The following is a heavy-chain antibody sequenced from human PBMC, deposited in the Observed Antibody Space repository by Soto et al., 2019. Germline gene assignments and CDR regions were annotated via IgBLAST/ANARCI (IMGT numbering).Heavy chain of an antibody. J-gene: IGHJ3*02. CDR3: TRASYDFWAFDI. D-gene: IGHD3-3*01. CDR1: GFTFSSYG. V-gene: IGHV3-30*03. CDR2: ISYDGSNK. Sequence: GGSMRLACAASGFTFSSYGVHWVRQAPGKGLEWVSVISYDGSNKHYADSVKGRFTISRDNSNNTPYLQMNSLRTDDTAVYYCTRASYDFWAFDIWAQGTMVTVSS.